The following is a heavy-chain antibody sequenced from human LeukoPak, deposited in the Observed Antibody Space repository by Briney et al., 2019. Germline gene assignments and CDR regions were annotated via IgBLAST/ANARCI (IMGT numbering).Heavy chain of an antibody. Sequence: SETLSLTCTVSGGSISSYYWSWIRQPPGKGLEWIGYIYYSGSTNYNPSLKSRVTISVDTSKNQFSLKLSSVTAADTAVYYCARDQYYYDSSGYYRFDYWGQGTLVTVSS. J-gene: IGHJ4*02. D-gene: IGHD3-22*01. CDR1: GGSISSYY. CDR2: IYYSGST. V-gene: IGHV4-59*12. CDR3: ARDQYYYDSSGYYRFDY.